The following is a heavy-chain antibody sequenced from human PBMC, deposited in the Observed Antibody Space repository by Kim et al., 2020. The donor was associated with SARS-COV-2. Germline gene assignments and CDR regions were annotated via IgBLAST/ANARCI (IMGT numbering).Heavy chain of an antibody. CDR2: ISSSSSYI. V-gene: IGHV3-21*01. CDR1: GFTFSSYS. J-gene: IGHJ5*02. CDR3: ARSDSSGWYANNWFDP. D-gene: IGHD6-19*01. Sequence: GGSLRLSCAASGFTFSSYSMNWVRQAPGKGLEWVSSISSSSSYIYYADSVKGRFTISRDNAKNSLYLQMNSLRAEDTAVYYCARSDSSGWYANNWFDPWGQGTLVTVSS.